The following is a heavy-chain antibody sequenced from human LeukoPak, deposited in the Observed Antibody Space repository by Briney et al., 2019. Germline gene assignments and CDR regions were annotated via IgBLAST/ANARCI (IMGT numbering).Heavy chain of an antibody. J-gene: IGHJ4*02. Sequence: ASVKVSCKASGYTFTSYDINWVRQATGQGLEWMGWMNPNSGNTGYAQKFQGRISMTRNTSISTVYMELSSLRSEDTAVYYCARAPQYSSSSGSDYWGQGTLVTVSS. CDR3: ARAPQYSSSSGSDY. CDR1: GYTFTSYD. CDR2: MNPNSGNT. D-gene: IGHD6-6*01. V-gene: IGHV1-8*01.